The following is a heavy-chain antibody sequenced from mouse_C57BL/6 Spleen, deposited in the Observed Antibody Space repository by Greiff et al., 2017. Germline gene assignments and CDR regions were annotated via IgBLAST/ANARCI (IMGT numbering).Heavy chain of an antibody. D-gene: IGHD1-1*01. CDR2: IDPNSGGT. V-gene: IGHV1-72*01. CDR3: ARGFITTVVTGYFDV. J-gene: IGHJ1*03. CDR1: GYTFTSYW. Sequence: QVQLQQSGAELVKPGASVKLSCKASGYTFTSYWMHWVKQRPGRGLEWIGRIDPNSGGTKYNEKFKSKATLTVDKPSSTAYMQLSSLTSEDSAVYYCARGFITTVVTGYFDVWGTGTTVTVSS.